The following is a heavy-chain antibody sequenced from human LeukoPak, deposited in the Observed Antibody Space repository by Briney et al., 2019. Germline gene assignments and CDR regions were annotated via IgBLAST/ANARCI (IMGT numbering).Heavy chain of an antibody. CDR3: TRDWGSHSDY. J-gene: IGHJ4*02. Sequence: SETLSLTCIVSGGSISTYYWTWIRQPPGKGLEWIGYIHYSGSTKYNPSLKSRVTISVDTSKNQFSLNLSSVTAADTAVYYCTRDWGSHSDYWGQGTLVTVSS. V-gene: IGHV4-59*01. CDR1: GGSISTYY. CDR2: IHYSGST. D-gene: IGHD3-16*01.